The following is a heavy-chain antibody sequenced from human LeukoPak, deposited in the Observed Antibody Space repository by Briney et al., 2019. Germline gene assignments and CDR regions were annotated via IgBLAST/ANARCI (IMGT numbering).Heavy chain of an antibody. V-gene: IGHV4-59*08. D-gene: IGHD2-2*01. CDR3: ARLLCSSTSCYFNYYYGMDV. CDR1: GGSISSYY. J-gene: IGHJ6*02. CDR2: IYYSGST. Sequence: SETLSLTCTVSGGSISSYYWSWIRQPPGKGLEWIGYIYYSGSTNYNPSLKSRVTISVDTSKNQFSLKLSSVTAADTAVYYCARLLCSSTSCYFNYYYGMDVWGQGTTVTVS.